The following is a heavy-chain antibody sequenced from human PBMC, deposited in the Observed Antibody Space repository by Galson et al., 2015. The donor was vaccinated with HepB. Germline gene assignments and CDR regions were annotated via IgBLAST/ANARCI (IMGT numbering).Heavy chain of an antibody. D-gene: IGHD3-10*02. CDR2: IRGNGAGT. CDR1: GFRFSTYA. V-gene: IGHV3-23*01. Sequence: SLRLSCAASGFRFSTYAMTWVRQAPGKGLEWVSTIRGNGAGTYYADSVKGRLTISRDNSKNTLNLQMNSLSAEDTAFYYCTKGYGLFESWGQGTLGTVSS. J-gene: IGHJ1*01. CDR3: TKGYGLFES.